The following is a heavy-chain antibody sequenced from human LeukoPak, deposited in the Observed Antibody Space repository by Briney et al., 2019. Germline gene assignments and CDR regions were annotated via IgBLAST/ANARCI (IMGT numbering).Heavy chain of an antibody. CDR2: IYYSGST. V-gene: IGHV4-39*07. CDR3: ARVIPYNSGSYQDY. J-gene: IGHJ4*02. CDR1: GGSISSSSYC. Sequence: PSETLSLTCTVSGGSISSSSYCWGWIRHPPGKGLEWIGSIYYSGSTYYNPSLKSRVTISVDTSKNQFSLKLSSVTAADTAVYYCARVIPYNSGSYQDYWGQGTLVTVSS. D-gene: IGHD1-26*01.